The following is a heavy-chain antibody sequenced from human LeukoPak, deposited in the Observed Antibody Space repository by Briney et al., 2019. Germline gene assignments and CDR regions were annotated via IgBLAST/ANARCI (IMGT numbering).Heavy chain of an antibody. D-gene: IGHD3-10*02. CDR2: IYYSGST. CDR3: ASFTGFGESPDH. V-gene: IGHV4-39*01. Sequence: SETLSLICTVSGGSISSIRDYGGWIRQPPGKGLEWIGSIYYSGSTYYKPSLKSRVIISVDTSKNQFTLKLTSVTAADTAVNDCASFTGFGESPDHWGRGTLVTVSS. CDR1: GGSISSIRDY. J-gene: IGHJ4*02.